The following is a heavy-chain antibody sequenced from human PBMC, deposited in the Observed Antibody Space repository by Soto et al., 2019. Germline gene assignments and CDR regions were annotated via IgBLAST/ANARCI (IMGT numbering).Heavy chain of an antibody. CDR1: GGNFSSYA. CDR3: APSSYSNYWVYFDY. CDR2: IIPIFGTA. D-gene: IGHD4-4*01. J-gene: IGHJ4*02. V-gene: IGHV1-69*12. Sequence: QVQLVQSGAEVKKPGSSVKVSCKASGGNFSSYAISWVRQAPGQGLEWMGGIIPIFGTANYAQKFQGRVTITADESTRTAYMELRSLRSEDTAVYYCAPSSYSNYWVYFDYWGQGPLVTVSS.